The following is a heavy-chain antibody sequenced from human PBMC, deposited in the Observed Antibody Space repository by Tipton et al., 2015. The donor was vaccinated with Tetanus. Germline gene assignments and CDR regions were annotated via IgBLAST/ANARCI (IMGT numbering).Heavy chain of an antibody. CDR1: GFTFSSYS. D-gene: IGHD2-2*01. CDR2: ISSSSSYI. Sequence: SLRLSCAASGFTFSSYSMNWVRQAPGKGLEWVSSISSSSSYIYYADSVKGRFTISRDNAKNSLYLQMNSLRAEDTAVYYCARVPPDCSSTSCYVDYWGQGTLVTVSS. V-gene: IGHV3-21*01. J-gene: IGHJ4*02. CDR3: ARVPPDCSSTSCYVDY.